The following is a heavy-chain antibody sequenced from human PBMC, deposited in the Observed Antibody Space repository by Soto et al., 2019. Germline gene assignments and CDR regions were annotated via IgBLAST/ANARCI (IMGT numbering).Heavy chain of an antibody. CDR3: ARATDYGDYVDYYYYYMDV. V-gene: IGHV4-34*01. J-gene: IGHJ6*03. CDR2: INHSGST. D-gene: IGHD4-17*01. CDR1: GGSISSYY. Sequence: PSETLSLTCTVSGGSISSYYWSWIRQPPGKGLEWIGEINHSGSTNYNPSLKSRVTISVDTSKNQFSLKLSSVTAADTAVYYCARATDYGDYVDYYYYYMDVWGKGTTVTVSS.